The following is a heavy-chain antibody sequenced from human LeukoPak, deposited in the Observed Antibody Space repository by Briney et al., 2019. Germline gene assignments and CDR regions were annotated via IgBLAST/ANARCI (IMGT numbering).Heavy chain of an antibody. CDR2: IYSGGST. J-gene: IGHJ6*02. Sequence: GGSLRLSCAASGFTVSSNYMSWVRQAPGKGLEWVSVIYSGGSTYYADSVKGRFTISIHNSKNKLYLQMNSLRAEDTAVYYCARVRHGYGMDVWGQGTTVTVSS. V-gene: IGHV3-53*04. CDR3: ARVRHGYGMDV. CDR1: GFTVSSNY.